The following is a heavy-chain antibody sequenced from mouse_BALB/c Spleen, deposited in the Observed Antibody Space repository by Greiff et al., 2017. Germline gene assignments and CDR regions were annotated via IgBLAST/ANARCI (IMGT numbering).Heavy chain of an antibody. CDR2: ISSGGST. Sequence: EVKLVESGGGLVKPGGSLKLSCAASGFTFSSYAMSWVRQTPEKRLEWVASISSGGSTYYPDSVKGRFTISRDNARNILYLQMSSLRSEDTAMYYCARGQGGNYRGAMDYWGQGTSVTVSS. CDR3: ARGQGGNYRGAMDY. CDR1: GFTFSSYA. J-gene: IGHJ4*01. D-gene: IGHD2-1*01. V-gene: IGHV5-6-5*01.